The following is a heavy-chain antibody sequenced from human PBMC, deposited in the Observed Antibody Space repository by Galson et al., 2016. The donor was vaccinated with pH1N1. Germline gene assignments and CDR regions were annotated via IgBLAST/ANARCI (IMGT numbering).Heavy chain of an antibody. CDR1: TFTFSRHG. Sequence: LRLSCATSTFTFSRHGMNWVRQAPGKGLEWISYISSSSSRIFYADSVKGRFTISRDNAKNSLYLQMNSLRVEDTAVYYCVRDDYESWSGYDAFDIWGQGTMVTVSS. J-gene: IGHJ3*02. CDR2: ISSSSSRI. V-gene: IGHV3-48*04. CDR3: VRDDYESWSGYDAFDI. D-gene: IGHD3-3*01.